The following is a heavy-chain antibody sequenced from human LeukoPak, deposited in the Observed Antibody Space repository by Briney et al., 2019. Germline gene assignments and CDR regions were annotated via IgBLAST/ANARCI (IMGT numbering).Heavy chain of an antibody. CDR3: ARAGWTFGGVIVYYFDY. V-gene: IGHV1-69*13. J-gene: IGHJ4*02. CDR1: GGTFSSYA. CDR2: IIPIFGIA. Sequence: ASVKVSCKASGGTFSSYAICWVRQAPGQGLEWMGGIIPIFGIANYAQKFQGRVTITADESTSTAYMELSSLRSEDTAVYYCARAGWTFGGVIVYYFDYWGQGTLVTVSS. D-gene: IGHD3-16*02.